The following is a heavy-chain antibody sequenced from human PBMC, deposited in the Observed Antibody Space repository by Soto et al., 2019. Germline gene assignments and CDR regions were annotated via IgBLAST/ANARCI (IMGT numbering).Heavy chain of an antibody. J-gene: IGHJ6*02. CDR2: INGYNGNT. CDR1: GYTFTSYG. CDR3: ARMGDVPYYYYGMDV. Sequence: ASVKVSCKASGYTFTSYGISWVRQAPGQGLEWKGWINGYNGNTNHAQKIQGRVTMSTDTSTSTAYMELRSLRSDDSAVYYCARMGDVPYYYYGMDVWGQGTTVTVSS. V-gene: IGHV1-18*01. D-gene: IGHD3-16*01.